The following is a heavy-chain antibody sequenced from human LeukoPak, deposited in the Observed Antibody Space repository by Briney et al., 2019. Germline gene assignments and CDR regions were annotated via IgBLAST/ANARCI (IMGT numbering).Heavy chain of an antibody. D-gene: IGHD5-24*01. CDR2: FDPEDGET. Sequence: ASVKVSCKVSGYTLTELSMDWVRQAPGKGLEWMGGFDPEDGETIYAQKFQGSVTMTEDTSTDTAYMELSSLRSEDTAVHYCATDPGDGYFDYWGQGTLVTVSS. V-gene: IGHV1-24*01. J-gene: IGHJ4*03. CDR1: GYTLTELS. CDR3: ATDPGDGYFDY.